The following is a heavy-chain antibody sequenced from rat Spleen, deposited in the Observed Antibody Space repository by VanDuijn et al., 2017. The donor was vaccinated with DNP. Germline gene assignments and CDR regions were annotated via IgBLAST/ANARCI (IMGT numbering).Heavy chain of an antibody. Sequence: EVQLVESGGDLVQPGGSLKLSCEASGFTFSNHGMAWVRQPPTKGLEWVASINTGGDITYYRDSVKGRFTISRDNAKNAQYLQMDSLRSEDTATYYCARHEDYSSYIYGFPYWGPGTLVTVFS. CDR1: GFTFSNHG. CDR3: ARHEDYSSYIYGFPY. D-gene: IGHD1-2*01. V-gene: IGHV5S13*01. J-gene: IGHJ3*01. CDR2: INTGGDIT.